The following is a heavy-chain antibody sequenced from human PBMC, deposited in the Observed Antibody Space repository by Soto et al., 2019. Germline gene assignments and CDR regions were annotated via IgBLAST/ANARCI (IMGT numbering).Heavy chain of an antibody. J-gene: IGHJ4*02. V-gene: IGHV1-2*04. Sequence: ASVKVSCKASGYTFTGYYMHWVRQAPGQGLEWMGWINPNSGGTNYAQKFQGWVTMTRDTSISTAYMELSRLRSDDTAVYYCARSPYYYDSSGYYLIDSYFDYWGQGTLVTVSS. CDR1: GYTFTGYY. CDR3: ARSPYYYDSSGYYLIDSYFDY. D-gene: IGHD3-22*01. CDR2: INPNSGGT.